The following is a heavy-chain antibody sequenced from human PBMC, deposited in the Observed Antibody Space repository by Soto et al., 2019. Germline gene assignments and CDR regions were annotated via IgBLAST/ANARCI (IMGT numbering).Heavy chain of an antibody. V-gene: IGHV4-59*08. CDR2: IYYSGST. CDR3: ARLLGYCSGGSCYGPYYYYMDV. Sequence: SDTLYLTCTVPGLSVSSYYWRWVQQPPWKGLEWIGYIYYSGSTKYNPSLKSRVTISVDTSKNQFSLKLSSVTAADTAVYYCARLLGYCSGGSCYGPYYYYMDVWGKGTTVT. CDR1: GLSVSSYY. D-gene: IGHD2-15*01. J-gene: IGHJ6*03.